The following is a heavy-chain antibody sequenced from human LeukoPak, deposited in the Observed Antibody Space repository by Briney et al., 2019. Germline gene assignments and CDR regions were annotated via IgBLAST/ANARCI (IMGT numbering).Heavy chain of an antibody. D-gene: IGHD6-13*01. Sequence: SETLSLTCAVSGGSISNSYWSWIRQPAGKGLEWIGRIYPTDITAYNPSLKSRVTLSVDTSKNQFSLKVNSVTAADAAVYYCARGPGQLTSECFDSWGQGILVTVSS. CDR1: GGSISNSY. V-gene: IGHV4-4*07. CDR3: ARGPGQLTSECFDS. CDR2: IYPTDIT. J-gene: IGHJ5*01.